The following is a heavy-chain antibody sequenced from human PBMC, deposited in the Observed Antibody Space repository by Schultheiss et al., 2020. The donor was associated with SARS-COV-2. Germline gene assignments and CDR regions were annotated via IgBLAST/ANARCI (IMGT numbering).Heavy chain of an antibody. J-gene: IGHJ4*02. CDR1: GVSISSGNNY. D-gene: IGHD2-2*01. V-gene: IGHV4-31*03. CDR2: IYYSGST. Sequence: SETLSLTCTVSGVSISSGNNYWSWVRQHPGKGLEWIGEIYYSGSTYYNPSLKSRVTISVDTSKNQFSLKLSSVTAADTAVYYCARSARYCSSTSCYRREAMVPYYFDYWGQGTLVTVSS. CDR3: ARSARYCSSTSCYRREAMVPYYFDY.